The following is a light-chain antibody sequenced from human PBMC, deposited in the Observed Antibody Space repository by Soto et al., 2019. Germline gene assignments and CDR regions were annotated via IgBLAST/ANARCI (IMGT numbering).Light chain of an antibody. CDR2: DAY. CDR3: QQXSNWPPIT. V-gene: IGKV3-11*01. Sequence: EIVWTQSPATLSLSPGERSTLSCRASQSVSSYLAWYQQKPGQAPRLIXYDAYNRATGIPARFSGSGSGTDFTLTISSLEPEDFAVYYCQQXSNWPPITCGQGTRLEI. J-gene: IGKJ5*01. CDR1: QSVSSY.